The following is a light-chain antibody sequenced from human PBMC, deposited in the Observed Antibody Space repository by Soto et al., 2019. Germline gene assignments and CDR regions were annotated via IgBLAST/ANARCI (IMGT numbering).Light chain of an antibody. Sequence: QSLLTQPRSVSGSPGQSVTISWTGTSSDVGVYNYVSWYQQYPGKAPKIMIYDVSKRPSGVPDRFSGSKSDNTASLTISGLQAEDEADYYCRSYAGSYTFVFGIGTKVTVL. V-gene: IGLV2-11*01. CDR3: RSYAGSYTFV. CDR2: DVS. CDR1: SSDVGVYNY. J-gene: IGLJ1*01.